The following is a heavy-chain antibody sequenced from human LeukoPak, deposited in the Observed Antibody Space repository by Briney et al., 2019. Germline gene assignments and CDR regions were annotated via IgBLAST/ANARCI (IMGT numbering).Heavy chain of an antibody. J-gene: IGHJ4*02. V-gene: IGHV3-74*01. D-gene: IGHD2/OR15-2a*01. CDR2: INSDGSWT. Sequence: GSLRFSCAASGNYWMHWVRQAPGKGLVWVSHINSDGSWTSYADSVKGRFTISKDNAKNTVYLQMNSLRAEDTAVYYCVSFYETYWGRGTLVTVSS. CDR1: GNYW. CDR3: VSFYETY.